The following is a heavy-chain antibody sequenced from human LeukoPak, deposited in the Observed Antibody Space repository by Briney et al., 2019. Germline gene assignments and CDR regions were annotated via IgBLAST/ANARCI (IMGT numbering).Heavy chain of an antibody. CDR2: IYYSGST. V-gene: IGHV4-39*07. J-gene: IGHJ5*02. D-gene: IGHD6-13*01. Sequence: SETLSLTCTVSGGSISSSSYYWGWIRQPPGKGLEWIGSIYYSGSTNYNPSLKSRVTISVDTSKNQFSLKLSSVTAADTAVYYCARTGYSSSWYSGVNWFDPWGQGTLVTVSS. CDR3: ARTGYSSSWYSGVNWFDP. CDR1: GGSISSSSYY.